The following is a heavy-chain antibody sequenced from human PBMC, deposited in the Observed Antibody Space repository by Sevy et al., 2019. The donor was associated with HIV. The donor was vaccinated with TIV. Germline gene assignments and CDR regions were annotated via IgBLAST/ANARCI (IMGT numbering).Heavy chain of an antibody. D-gene: IGHD3-10*01. CDR3: AGTQPPTMVRGGLFDY. Sequence: ASVKVSCKASGGTFSSYAISWVRQAPGQGLEWMGGIIPIFGTANYAQKFQGRVTITEDESTSTAYMELSSLRSEDTAVYYCAGTQPPTMVRGGLFDYWGQGTLVTVSS. V-gene: IGHV1-69*13. J-gene: IGHJ4*02. CDR1: GGTFSSYA. CDR2: IIPIFGTA.